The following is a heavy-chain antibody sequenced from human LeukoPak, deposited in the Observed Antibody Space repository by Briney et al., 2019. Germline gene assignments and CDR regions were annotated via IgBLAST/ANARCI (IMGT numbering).Heavy chain of an antibody. CDR1: GGSFSGYY. CDR2: INHSGST. Sequence: SETLSLTCAVYGGSFSGYYWSWIRQPPGKGLEWIGEINHSGSTNYNPSLKSRVTISVDTSKNQFSLKLSSVAAADTAVYYCARGSAARPAWGQGTLVTVSS. CDR3: ARGSAARPA. V-gene: IGHV4-34*01. D-gene: IGHD6-6*01. J-gene: IGHJ4*02.